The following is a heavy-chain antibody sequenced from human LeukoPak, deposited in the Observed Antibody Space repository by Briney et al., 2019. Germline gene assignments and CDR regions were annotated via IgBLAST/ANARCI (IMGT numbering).Heavy chain of an antibody. CDR1: GFTFSSYG. D-gene: IGHD1-26*01. CDR2: ISYDGSNK. V-gene: IGHV3-30*18. CDR3: AKDLSGSYAFDY. Sequence: GRSLRLSCAASGFTFSSYGMHWVRRAPGKGLEWVAVISYDGSNKYYADSVKGRFTISRDNSKNTLYLQMNSLRAEDTAVYYCAKDLSGSYAFDYWGQGTLVTVSS. J-gene: IGHJ4*02.